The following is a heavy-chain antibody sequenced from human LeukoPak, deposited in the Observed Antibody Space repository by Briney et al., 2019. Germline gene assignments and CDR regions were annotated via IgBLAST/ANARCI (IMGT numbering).Heavy chain of an antibody. V-gene: IGHV3-7*01. D-gene: IGHD2-2*01. CDR3: ARDDCSSVSCYHNWFDP. CDR2: IKQDGSEK. CDR1: GFTFGDFA. J-gene: IGHJ5*02. Sequence: GGSLRLSYTASGFTFGDFAMSWVRQAPGKGLEWVANIKQDGSEKYYVDSVKGRFTISRDNAKNSLYLQMNSLRAEDTAVYYCARDDCSSVSCYHNWFDPWGQGTLVTVSS.